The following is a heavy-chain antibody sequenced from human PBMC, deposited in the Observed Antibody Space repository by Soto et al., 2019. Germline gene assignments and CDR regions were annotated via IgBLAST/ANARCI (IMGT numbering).Heavy chain of an antibody. J-gene: IGHJ6*02. V-gene: IGHV4-34*08. D-gene: IGHD4-4*01. CDR3: ALVTMADYLLTVGLRGVDV. CDR1: GGTFIGYY. CDR2: INDSGIT. Sequence: SSEALPLTCSVYGGTFIGYYWSWIRQPPGPGLEWIGEINDSGITNYNPSLKSRVTMSVDTSKNQLSLQLNSVTDADTDVCYCALVTMADYLLTVGLRGVDVWGQGSMVT.